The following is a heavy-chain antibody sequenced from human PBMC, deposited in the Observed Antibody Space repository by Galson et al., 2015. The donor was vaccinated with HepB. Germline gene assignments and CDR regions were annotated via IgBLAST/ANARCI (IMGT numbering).Heavy chain of an antibody. V-gene: IGHV3-30-3*01. CDR1: GFDFNDSS. CDR3: TRAAAGRTATTTLA. D-gene: IGHD4-17*01. J-gene: IGHJ5*02. Sequence: SLRLSCAGSGFDFNDSSIHWVRQSPGKGLEWVAGVSFDGRNTNYADSVKGRFIISRDSSKKTVYLQMNSLRSKDTAVYYCTRAAAGRTATTTLAWGQGLLVTVSS. CDR2: VSFDGRNT.